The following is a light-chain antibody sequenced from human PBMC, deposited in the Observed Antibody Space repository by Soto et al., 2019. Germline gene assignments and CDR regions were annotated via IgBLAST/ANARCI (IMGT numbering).Light chain of an antibody. Sequence: ALRMTQSPSSLSASTGDRFTLTCRASQGISSYLAWYQQKPGKAPKLLIYAASTLQSGVPSRFSGSGSGTDFTLTISCLQSEDFATYYCQQYYSYPQTFGQGTKVDI. V-gene: IGKV1-8*01. CDR3: QQYYSYPQT. CDR2: AAS. J-gene: IGKJ1*01. CDR1: QGISSY.